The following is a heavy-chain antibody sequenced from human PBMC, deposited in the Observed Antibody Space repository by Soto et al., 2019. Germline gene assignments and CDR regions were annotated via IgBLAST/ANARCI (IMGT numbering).Heavy chain of an antibody. CDR3: AKDMKWGGMTTIHYFDS. CDR1: GFTFSSYS. Sequence: GGSLRLSCAASGFTFSSYSMNWVRQAPGKGLEWVSYISSSSSTIDYADSVKGRFTISRDNAKSSLFLQMNSLRPDDTALYYCAKDMKWGGMTTIHYFDSWGQGTLVTSPQ. D-gene: IGHD4-17*01. CDR2: ISSSSSTI. J-gene: IGHJ4*02. V-gene: IGHV3-48*04.